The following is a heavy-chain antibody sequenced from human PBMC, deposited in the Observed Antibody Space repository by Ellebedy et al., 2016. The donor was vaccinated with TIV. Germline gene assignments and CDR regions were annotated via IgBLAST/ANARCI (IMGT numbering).Heavy chain of an antibody. CDR3: ARDSDCSGGSCHSDH. D-gene: IGHD2-15*01. CDR1: GYTFTSYD. V-gene: IGHV1-8*01. Sequence: AASVKVSCKASGYTFTSYDINWVRQATGQGLEWMGWMNPNSGNTGYVQKFQGRVTMTRNTSISTAYMELSSLRSDDTAVYYCARDSDCSGGSCHSDHWGQGTLVTVCS. CDR2: MNPNSGNT. J-gene: IGHJ4*02.